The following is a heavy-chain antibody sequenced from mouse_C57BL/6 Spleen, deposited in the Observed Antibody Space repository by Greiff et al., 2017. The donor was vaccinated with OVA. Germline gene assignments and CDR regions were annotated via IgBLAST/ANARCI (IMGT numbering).Heavy chain of an antibody. J-gene: IGHJ2*01. CDR3: ARWEWEIYYYFDY. CDR1: GYTFTSYW. Sequence: QVQLQQPGPELVKPGASVKLSCKASGYTFTSYWMHWVKQRPGQGLEWIGNINPSNGGTNYNEKFKSKATLTVDKSSSTAYMQLSSLTSEDSAVYYCARWEWEIYYYFDYWGQGTTLTVSS. V-gene: IGHV1-53*01. D-gene: IGHD1-1*01. CDR2: INPSNGGT.